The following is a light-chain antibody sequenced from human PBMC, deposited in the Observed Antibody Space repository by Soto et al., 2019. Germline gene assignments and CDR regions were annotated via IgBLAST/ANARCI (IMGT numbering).Light chain of an antibody. CDR2: DGN. J-gene: IGLJ3*02. Sequence: QSALTQPASVSGSPGQSITISCTGTSSDVGSYNLVSWYQQHPGKAPKLMIYDGNKRPSGVSNRFSGSKSGNTASLTISGLQAEDEADYYCCSYTSSDTYWVFGGGTQLTVL. V-gene: IGLV2-23*01. CDR1: SSDVGSYNL. CDR3: CSYTSSDTYWV.